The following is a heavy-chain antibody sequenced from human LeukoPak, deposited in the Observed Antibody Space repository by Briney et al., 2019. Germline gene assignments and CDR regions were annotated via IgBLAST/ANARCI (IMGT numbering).Heavy chain of an antibody. CDR2: VYNTGST. CDR3: ARHILEEHWFDP. Sequence: SETLSLTCSVSGGSMSSENEYWGWIRQTPGKGLEWIGSVYNTGSTDYSPSLKRRFSISIDTSKNQFSLKVTSVTAADTAVYYCARHILEEHWFDPWGLGTLVIVSS. D-gene: IGHD1-1*01. V-gene: IGHV4-39*01. J-gene: IGHJ5*02. CDR1: GGSMSSENEY.